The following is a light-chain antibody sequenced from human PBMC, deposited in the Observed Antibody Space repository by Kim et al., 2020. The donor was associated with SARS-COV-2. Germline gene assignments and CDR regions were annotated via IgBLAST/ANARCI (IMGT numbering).Light chain of an antibody. V-gene: IGKV4-1*01. CDR2: CAS. CDR1: QSVLYSSNNKNY. Sequence: DIVMTQSPDSLAVSLGERATINCKSSQSVLYSSNNKNYLAWYQQKPGQPPKLLIYCASTRESGVPDRFSASGSGTDFTLTISSLQAEDVAVYYCQQDHSAPHLFGGGTKVDIK. J-gene: IGKJ4*01. CDR3: QQDHSAPHL.